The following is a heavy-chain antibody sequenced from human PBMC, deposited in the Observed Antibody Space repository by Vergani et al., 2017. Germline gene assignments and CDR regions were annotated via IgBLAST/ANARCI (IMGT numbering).Heavy chain of an antibody. Sequence: QVQLVQSGAEVKKPGSSVKVSCKASGGTSSSYAISWVRQAPGQGLEWMGGIIPIFGTANYAQKFQGRVTITADKSTSTAYRELSSLRSEDTAVYYGARDVREFLEWLLPSYYYGRDVWGQG. J-gene: IGHJ6*02. D-gene: IGHD3-3*01. CDR2: IIPIFGTA. CDR1: GGTSSSYA. V-gene: IGHV1-69*06. CDR3: ARDVREFLEWLLPSYYYGRDV.